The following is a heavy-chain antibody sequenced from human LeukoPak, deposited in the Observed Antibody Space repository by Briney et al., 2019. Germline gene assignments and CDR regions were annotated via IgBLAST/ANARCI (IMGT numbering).Heavy chain of an antibody. CDR3: ARDWGRALDP. CDR2: MNPNSGNT. CDR1: AYTLTNYD. D-gene: IGHD3-16*01. J-gene: IGHJ5*02. V-gene: IGHV1-8*01. Sequence: GASVKVSCKASAYTLTNYDINRVPQATGQGLEWMGWMNPNSGNTAYAQKFQGRVTMTRNTSISTAYMELSSLRSEDTAVYYCARDWGRALDPWGQGTLVTVSS.